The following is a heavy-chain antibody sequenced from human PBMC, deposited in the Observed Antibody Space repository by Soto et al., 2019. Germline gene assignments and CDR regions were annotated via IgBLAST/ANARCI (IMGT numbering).Heavy chain of an antibody. D-gene: IGHD6-13*01. CDR2: IYHGGST. Sequence: SETLSLTCDVSRGSISRSNWWTWVRQSPGKGLEWIGEIYHGGSTNFNPSFQSRVTLSLDKSKSQFSLQLSSVTDADTALYYCASGTAAAGQYFFDSWGQGTLVTVSS. CDR1: RGSISRSNW. V-gene: IGHV4-4*02. CDR3: ASGTAAAGQYFFDS. J-gene: IGHJ4*02.